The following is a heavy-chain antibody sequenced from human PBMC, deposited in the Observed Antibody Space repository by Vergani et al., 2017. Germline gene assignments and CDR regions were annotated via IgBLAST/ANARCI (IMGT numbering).Heavy chain of an antibody. V-gene: IGHV4-34*01. D-gene: IGHD4-11*01. CDR1: GGSFTSYH. Sequence: QVQLQQWGGGLLKPSETLSLTCVVNGGSFTSYHWTWIRQSPVEGLEWVGDIDHTGRPDYNPSLTSRLTMSVDKSRNQFSLTLNSVTATDTAIYFCARVNTETNGHLYYYYYMDVWGQGTAVTVS. CDR3: ARVNTETNGHLYYYYYMDV. J-gene: IGHJ6*03. CDR2: IDHTGRP.